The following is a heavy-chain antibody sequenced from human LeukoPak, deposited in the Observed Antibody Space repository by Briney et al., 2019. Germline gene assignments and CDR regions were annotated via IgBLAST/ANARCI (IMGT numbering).Heavy chain of an antibody. Sequence: SETLSLTCAVSGVSLSGYYWGWIRQPPGKGLEWIGEINHSGSTNYNPSLKSRVTISVDTSKNQFSLKLSSVTAADTAVYYCARDYYDSSGYYYVDYWGQGTLVTVSS. CDR3: ARDYYDSSGYYYVDY. D-gene: IGHD3-22*01. CDR1: GVSLSGYY. CDR2: INHSGST. V-gene: IGHV4-34*01. J-gene: IGHJ4*02.